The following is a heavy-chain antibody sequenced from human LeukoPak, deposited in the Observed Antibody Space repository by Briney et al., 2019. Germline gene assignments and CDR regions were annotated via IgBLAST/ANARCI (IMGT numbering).Heavy chain of an antibody. CDR1: GFTFSSYA. Sequence: GRSLRLSCAASGFTFSSYAMHWVRQAPGKGLEWVAVISYDGSNKYYADSVKGRFTISRDNSKNTLYLQMNSLRAEDTAVYYCARDPGVYGSGSYSHFDYWGQGTLVTVSS. D-gene: IGHD3-10*01. CDR2: ISYDGSNK. V-gene: IGHV3-30-3*01. J-gene: IGHJ4*02. CDR3: ARDPGVYGSGSYSHFDY.